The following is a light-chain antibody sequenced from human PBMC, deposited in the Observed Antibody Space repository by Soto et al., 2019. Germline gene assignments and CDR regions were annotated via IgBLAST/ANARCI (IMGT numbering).Light chain of an antibody. V-gene: IGKV3-20*01. J-gene: IGKJ1*01. CDR2: GVS. Sequence: EFVLTQSQDTLSLSPGERATLSCRASQSLTNSFIAWYQQKPGQAPRLLIWGVSNRATGIPDRFSGSGSGTDFTLTISRLEPEDFAVYYCQQYGILPWTFGQGTKVDI. CDR3: QQYGILPWT. CDR1: QSLTNSF.